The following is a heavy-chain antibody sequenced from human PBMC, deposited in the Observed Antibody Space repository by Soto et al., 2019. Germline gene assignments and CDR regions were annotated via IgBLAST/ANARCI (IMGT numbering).Heavy chain of an antibody. CDR3: ARGREAVAGPYYYYGMDV. V-gene: IGHV1-8*01. Sequence: GASVKVSCKASGYTFTSYDINWVRQATGQGLEWMGWMNPNSGNTGYAQKFQGRVTMTRNTSISTAYMELSSLRSEDTAVYYCARGREAVAGPYYYYGMDVWGQGTTVTVSS. CDR1: GYTFTSYD. CDR2: MNPNSGNT. D-gene: IGHD6-19*01. J-gene: IGHJ6*02.